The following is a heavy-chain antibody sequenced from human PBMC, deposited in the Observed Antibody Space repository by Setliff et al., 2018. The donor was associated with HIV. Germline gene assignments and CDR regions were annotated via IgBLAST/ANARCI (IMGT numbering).Heavy chain of an antibody. Sequence: ASETLSLTCTVXGXSFDRGVHHGGWIRXXXGKGLXWSASRISPWSTYYNPSLXXXXXXSACPSKSQFSLRVASVTSADTAVYYCVATTHNFWSAYTSWGQGTXXTVSS. V-gene: IGHV4-39*01. CDR3: VATTHNFWSAYTS. D-gene: IGHD3-3*01. J-gene: IGHJ4*02. CDR1: GXSFDRGVHH. CDR2: RISPWST.